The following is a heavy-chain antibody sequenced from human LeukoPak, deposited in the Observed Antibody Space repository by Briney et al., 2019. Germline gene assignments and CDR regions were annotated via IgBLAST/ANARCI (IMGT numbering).Heavy chain of an antibody. J-gene: IGHJ4*02. CDR1: GFTFSSYG. D-gene: IGHD2-15*01. CDR2: IWYDGSSK. CDR3: AKDSHCSGGSCYSYYFDY. Sequence: GGSLRLSCAASGFTFSSYGMHWVRQAPGKGLEWVAVIWYDGSSKYYADSVKGRFTISRDNSKNTLYLQMNSLRAEDTAVYYCAKDSHCSGGSCYSYYFDYWGQGTLVTVSS. V-gene: IGHV3-33*06.